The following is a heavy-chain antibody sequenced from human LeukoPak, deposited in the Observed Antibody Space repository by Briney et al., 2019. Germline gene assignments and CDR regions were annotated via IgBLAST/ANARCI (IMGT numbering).Heavy chain of an antibody. CDR3: ARGTLGYCSGGSCRNYYYYYYMDV. CDR1: GFTFSSYW. V-gene: IGHV3-7*01. Sequence: PGGSLRLSCAASGFTFSSYWMSWVRQAPGKRLEWVANIKQDGSEKYYVDSVKGRFTISRDNAKNSLYLQMNSLRAEDTAVYYCARGTLGYCSGGSCRNYYYYYYMDVWGKGTTVTVSS. CDR2: IKQDGSEK. D-gene: IGHD2-15*01. J-gene: IGHJ6*03.